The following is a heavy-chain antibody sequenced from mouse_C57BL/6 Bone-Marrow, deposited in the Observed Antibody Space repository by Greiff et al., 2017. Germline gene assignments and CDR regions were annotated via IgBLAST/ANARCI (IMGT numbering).Heavy chain of an antibody. J-gene: IGHJ4*01. D-gene: IGHD2-5*01. V-gene: IGHV14-3*01. CDR1: GFNIKNTY. CDR2: IDPANGNT. Sequence: EVKLVESVAELVRPGASVKLSCTASGFNIKNTYMHWVKQRPEQGLEWIGRIDPANGNTKYAPKFQGKAPITADTSSNTAYLQLSSLTSEDTAIYYCAGDYSNYVDAMDYWGQGTSVTVSS. CDR3: AGDYSNYVDAMDY.